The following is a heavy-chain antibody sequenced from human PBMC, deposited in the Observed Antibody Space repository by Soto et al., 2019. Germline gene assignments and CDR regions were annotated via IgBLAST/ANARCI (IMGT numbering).Heavy chain of an antibody. CDR2: IRNKANSYTT. D-gene: IGHD3-10*01. CDR3: ARTRVYGSGSYWSRGYFAY. Sequence: GGSLRLSCAASGFIFSDHHMDWVRQASGKGLEWVGRIRNKANSYTTEYAASVKGRFTISRDDSKNSLYLQMNSLKTEDTAVYYCARTRVYGSGSYWSRGYFAYWGQGTLVTVSS. J-gene: IGHJ4*02. CDR1: GFIFSDHH. V-gene: IGHV3-72*01.